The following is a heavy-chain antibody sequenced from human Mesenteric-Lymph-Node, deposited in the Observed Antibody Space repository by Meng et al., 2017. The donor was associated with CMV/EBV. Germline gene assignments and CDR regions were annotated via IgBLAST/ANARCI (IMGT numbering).Heavy chain of an antibody. J-gene: IGHJ6*02. V-gene: IGHV5-51*01. CDR1: GYRFTSYW. Sequence: GESLKISCKGSGYRFTSYWIGWVRQVPGKGLEWMGIIYPGDSDTRYSPSFQGQVTISADKSITTAYLQWSSLKASDTAVYYCARQDTLDYYYGMDVWGQGTTVTVSS. D-gene: IGHD2/OR15-2a*01. CDR2: IYPGDSDT. CDR3: ARQDTLDYYYGMDV.